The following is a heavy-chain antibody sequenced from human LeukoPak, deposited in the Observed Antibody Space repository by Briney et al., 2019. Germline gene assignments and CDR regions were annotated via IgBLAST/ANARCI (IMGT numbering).Heavy chain of an antibody. CDR2: FDPEDGET. D-gene: IGHD5-18*01. V-gene: IGHV1-24*01. J-gene: IGHJ6*02. Sequence: ASVKVSCKVSGYTLTELSMHWVRQAPGKGLEWMGGFDPEDGETIYAQKFQGRVTMTEDTSTDTAYMELGSLRSEDTAVYYCATQGYSYGYDANYYYYYGMDVWGQGTTVTVSS. CDR3: ATQGYSYGYDANYYYYYGMDV. CDR1: GYTLTELS.